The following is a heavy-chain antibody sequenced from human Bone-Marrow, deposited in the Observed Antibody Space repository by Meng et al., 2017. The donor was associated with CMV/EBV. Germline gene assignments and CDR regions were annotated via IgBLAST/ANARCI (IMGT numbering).Heavy chain of an antibody. CDR2: IYSGGSST. Sequence: GESLKISCAASGFTFSSYAMSWVRQAPGKGLEWVSVIYSGGSSTYYADPVKGRFTISRDNSKNTLYLQMNSLRAEDTAVYYCAKHLIRDYYYYGMDVWGQGTTVTVSS. D-gene: IGHD2-8*01. J-gene: IGHJ6*02. V-gene: IGHV3-23*03. CDR1: GFTFSSYA. CDR3: AKHLIRDYYYYGMDV.